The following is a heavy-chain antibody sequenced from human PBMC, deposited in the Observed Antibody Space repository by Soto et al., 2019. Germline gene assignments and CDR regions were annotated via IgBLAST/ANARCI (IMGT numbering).Heavy chain of an antibody. CDR2: ISGSGGST. CDR3: AKDSPDYDYIWGSSFD. CDR1: GFTFSSYA. J-gene: IGHJ4*02. V-gene: IGHV3-23*01. D-gene: IGHD3-16*01. Sequence: GGSLRLSCAASGFTFSSYAMSWVRQAPGKGLEWVSAISGSGGSTYYADSVKGRFTISRDNSKNTLYLQRNSLRAEDTAVYYCAKDSPDYDYIWGSSFDWGQGTLVTVSS.